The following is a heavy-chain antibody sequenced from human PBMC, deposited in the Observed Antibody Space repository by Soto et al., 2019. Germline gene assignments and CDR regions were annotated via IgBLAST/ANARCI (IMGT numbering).Heavy chain of an antibody. Sequence: SETLSLTCTVSGGSISSYYWSWIRQPPGKGLEWIGYIYYSGSTNYNPSLESRVTISVNTSKNQFSLKLSSVTAADTAVYYCARRGGWGSGIKYYYYYMDVWGKGTTVTVSS. CDR3: ARRGGWGSGIKYYYYYMDV. J-gene: IGHJ6*03. V-gene: IGHV4-59*08. CDR2: IYYSGST. CDR1: GGSISSYY. D-gene: IGHD3-10*01.